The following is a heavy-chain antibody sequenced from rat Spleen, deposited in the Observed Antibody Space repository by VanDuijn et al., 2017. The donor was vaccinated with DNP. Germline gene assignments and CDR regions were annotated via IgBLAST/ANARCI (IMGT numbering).Heavy chain of an antibody. CDR2: ISTSGSST. Sequence: EVQLVESGGGLVQPGRSLKLSCAASGFTFSDYAMAWVRQAPTKGLEWVATISTSGSSTYYRDSVKGRFTISRDNVRDILYLQMDSLRSEDTATYYCARPDFWGQGVMVTVSS. CDR1: GFTFSDYA. V-gene: IGHV5S13*01. J-gene: IGHJ2*01. D-gene: IGHD1-7*01. CDR3: ARPDF.